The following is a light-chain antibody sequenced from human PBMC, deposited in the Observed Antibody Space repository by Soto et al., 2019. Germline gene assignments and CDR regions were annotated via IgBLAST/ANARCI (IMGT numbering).Light chain of an antibody. CDR1: SSNFGAGYD. J-gene: IGLJ1*01. CDR2: TNT. CDR3: SSYTGGNPSYV. V-gene: IGLV1-40*01. Sequence: QSVLTQPPSVSGAPGQRVTISCTGGSSNFGAGYDVHWYQQLPGTAPKLLIYTNTNRPSGVPDRFSGSKSGTSASLAITGLQAEDEADYYCSSYTGGNPSYVFGTGTKVTVL.